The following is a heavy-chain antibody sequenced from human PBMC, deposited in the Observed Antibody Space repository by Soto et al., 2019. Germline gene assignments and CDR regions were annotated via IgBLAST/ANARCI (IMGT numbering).Heavy chain of an antibody. Sequence: SETLSLTCTVSGGSISSYYWSWIRQPPGKGLEWIGNIYYTGSTSYNPSLKSRVAISLDTSKNQFSLKVNSVTAADTAVYYCARGEGAAPGILPAAINWFDPWGQGTMVTVSS. V-gene: IGHV4-59*01. CDR3: ARGEGAAPGILPAAINWFDP. J-gene: IGHJ5*02. CDR2: IYYTGST. CDR1: GGSISSYY. D-gene: IGHD2-2*02.